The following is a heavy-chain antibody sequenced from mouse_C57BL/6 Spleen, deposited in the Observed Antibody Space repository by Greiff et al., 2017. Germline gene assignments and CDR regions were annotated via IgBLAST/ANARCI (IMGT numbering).Heavy chain of an antibody. CDR1: GFTFSSYG. Sequence: EVQVVESGGDLVKPGGSLKLSCAASGFTFSSYGMSWVRQTPDKRLEWVATISSGGSYTYYPDSVKGRFTISRDNAKNTLYLQLSSLKSEDTAMYYCAREGLTGTCDYWGQGTTLTVSS. CDR3: AREGLTGTCDY. CDR2: ISSGGSYT. V-gene: IGHV5-6*01. D-gene: IGHD4-1*01. J-gene: IGHJ2*01.